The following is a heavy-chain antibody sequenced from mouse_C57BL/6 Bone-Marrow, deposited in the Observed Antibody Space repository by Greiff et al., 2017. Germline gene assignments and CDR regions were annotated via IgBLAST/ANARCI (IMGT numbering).Heavy chain of an antibody. CDR2: IDPENGDT. CDR1: GFNIKDDY. J-gene: IGHJ1*03. V-gene: IGHV14-4*01. Sequence: EVKLVESGAELVRPGASVKLSCTASGFNIKDDYMHWVKQRPEQGLEWIGWIDPENGDTEYASKFQGKATITADTSSNTAYLQLSSLTSEDTAVYYCTTSYGNYVGYFDVWGTGTTVTVSS. D-gene: IGHD2-1*01. CDR3: TTSYGNYVGYFDV.